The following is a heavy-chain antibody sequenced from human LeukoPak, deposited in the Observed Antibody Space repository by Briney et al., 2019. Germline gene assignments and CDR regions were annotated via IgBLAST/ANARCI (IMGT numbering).Heavy chain of an antibody. CDR1: GFTFSSYA. V-gene: IGHV3-23*01. CDR3: ARDEASWYFDL. CDR2: ISGSGGST. J-gene: IGHJ2*01. Sequence: PGGSLRLSCAASGFTFSSYAMNCVRQAPGKGLEWVSDISGSGGSTYYADSVKGRFTISRDNSKNTVFLQMNSLRAEDTAIYYCARDEASWYFDLWGRGTLVTVSS.